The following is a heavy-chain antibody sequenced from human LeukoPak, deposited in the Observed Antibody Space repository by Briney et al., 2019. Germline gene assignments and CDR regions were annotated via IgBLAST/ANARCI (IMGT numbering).Heavy chain of an antibody. CDR3: SREYNLNWFDP. Sequence: PGGSLRLSCAASGFTFSSYGMHWVRQAPGKGLEWVAVIWYDGSNNYYADSVKGRFTISRDNSKNTLYLQMNSLRAEDTAVYYCSREYNLNWFDPWGQGTLVTVSS. D-gene: IGHD1-14*01. CDR1: GFTFSSYG. V-gene: IGHV3-33*01. CDR2: IWYDGSNN. J-gene: IGHJ5*02.